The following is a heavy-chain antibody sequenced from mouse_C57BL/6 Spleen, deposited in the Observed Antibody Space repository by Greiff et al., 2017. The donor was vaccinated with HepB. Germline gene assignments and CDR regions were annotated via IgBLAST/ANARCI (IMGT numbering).Heavy chain of an antibody. D-gene: IGHD2-4*01. Sequence: EVKLMESGGDLVKPGGSLKLSCAASGFTFSSYGMSWVRQTPDKRLEWVATISSGGSYTYYPDSVKGRFTISRDNAKNTLYLQISSLKSEDTAMYYCARRGNDYEDYAMDYWGQGTSVTVSS. J-gene: IGHJ4*01. V-gene: IGHV5-6*02. CDR3: ARRGNDYEDYAMDY. CDR2: ISSGGSYT. CDR1: GFTFSSYG.